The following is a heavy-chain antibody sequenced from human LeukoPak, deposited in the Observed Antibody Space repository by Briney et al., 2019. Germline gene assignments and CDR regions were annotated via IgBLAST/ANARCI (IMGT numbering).Heavy chain of an antibody. CDR2: LSGRSDSI. J-gene: IGHJ4*02. V-gene: IGHV3-48*04. CDR1: GFTFTIYG. D-gene: IGHD3-3*01. CDR3: ARDAFGVDKSPF. Sequence: GGSLRLSCAASGFTFTIYGMNWLRQAPGKGLEWVSYLSGRSDSIYYAESVKGRFTISRDNAKNTLYLEMNSLRAEDTAVYYCARDAFGVDKSPFWGQGTLVTVSS.